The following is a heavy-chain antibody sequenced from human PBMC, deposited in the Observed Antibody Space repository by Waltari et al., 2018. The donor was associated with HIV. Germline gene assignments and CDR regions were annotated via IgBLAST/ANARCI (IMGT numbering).Heavy chain of an antibody. V-gene: IGHV4-30-2*01. CDR3: ARVGRGYCGDECYYYYGLDV. D-gene: IGHD2-21*01. CDR2: IDQSGNT. CDR1: GGSIRGDGYS. J-gene: IGHJ6*02. Sequence: QLQLQESGSGLVTPSPTLSLTCTVSGGSIRGDGYSYSWLRQPPGKGREWIGFIDQSGNTYYNPSLKSRVTISVDRSKNQFFLNLRSVSAADTAVYYCARVGRGYCGDECYYYYGLDVWGQGTTVIVSS.